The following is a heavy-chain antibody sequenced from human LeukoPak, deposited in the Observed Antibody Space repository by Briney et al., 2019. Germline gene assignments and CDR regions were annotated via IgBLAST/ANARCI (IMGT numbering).Heavy chain of an antibody. CDR3: ARSAGQYNWFDP. D-gene: IGHD6-13*01. CDR1: GYSISSGYY. Sequence: SETLSLTCTVSGYSISSGYYWGWIRQPPGKGLEWIGSIYHSGSTYYNPSLKSRVTISVDTSKNQFSLKLSSVTAADTAVYYCARSAGQYNWFDPWGQGTLVTVSS. V-gene: IGHV4-38-2*02. CDR2: IYHSGST. J-gene: IGHJ5*02.